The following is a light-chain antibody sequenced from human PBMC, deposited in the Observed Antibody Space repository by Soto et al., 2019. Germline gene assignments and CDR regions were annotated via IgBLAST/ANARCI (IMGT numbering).Light chain of an antibody. V-gene: IGKV3-11*01. CDR1: QSVSSY. J-gene: IGKJ1*01. CDR2: DAS. CDR3: QQRSNWPPET. Sequence: EIVLTQSPATLSLTLGERATLSCRASQSVSSYLAWYQQKPGQAPRLLIYDASNRATGIPARFSGSGSGTDFTLTISSLEPEDFAVYYCQQRSNWPPETFGQGTKVEIK.